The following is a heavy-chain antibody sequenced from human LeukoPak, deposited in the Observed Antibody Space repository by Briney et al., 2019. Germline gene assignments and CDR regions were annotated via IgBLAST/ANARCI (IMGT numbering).Heavy chain of an antibody. D-gene: IGHD3-10*01. J-gene: IGHJ4*02. V-gene: IGHV3-9*01. CDR2: ISWNSGSI. Sequence: TGRSLRLSCAASGFTFDDYAMHWVRQAPGKGLEWVSGISWNSGSIGYADSVKGRFTISRDNAKNSLYLQMNSLRAEDTALYYCARVVRGVMPLFDYWGQGTLVTVSS. CDR1: GFTFDDYA. CDR3: ARVVRGVMPLFDY.